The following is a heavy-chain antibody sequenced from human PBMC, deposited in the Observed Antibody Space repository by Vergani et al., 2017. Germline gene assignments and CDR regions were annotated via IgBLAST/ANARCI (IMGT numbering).Heavy chain of an antibody. J-gene: IGHJ4*02. Sequence: QVQLVESGGGVVQPGRSLRLSCAASRFTFSSYGMHWVRQAPGKGLEWGAVISYDGSNKYYADSVKGRFTISRDNSKNTLDLEMNRLRAEDTAVYYCAKNQRDSGSYYGYWGQGTLVTVSS. D-gene: IGHD1-26*01. CDR1: RFTFSSYG. CDR3: AKNQRDSGSYYGY. CDR2: ISYDGSNK. V-gene: IGHV3-30*18.